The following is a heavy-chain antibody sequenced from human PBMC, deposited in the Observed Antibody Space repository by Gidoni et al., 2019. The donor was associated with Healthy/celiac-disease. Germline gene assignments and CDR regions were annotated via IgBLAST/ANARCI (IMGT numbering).Heavy chain of an antibody. Sequence: QGQLVESGGGVVQPGRSLRLSCAASGFTFSSYGMHWVRQAPGQGLEWVAVIWYDGSNKYYADSVKGRFTISRDNSKNTLYLQMNSLRAEDTAVYYCARERTSLRRGLLYGMDVWGQGTTVTVSS. J-gene: IGHJ6*02. CDR3: ARERTSLRRGLLYGMDV. D-gene: IGHD2-8*01. V-gene: IGHV3-33*01. CDR2: IWYDGSNK. CDR1: GFTFSSYG.